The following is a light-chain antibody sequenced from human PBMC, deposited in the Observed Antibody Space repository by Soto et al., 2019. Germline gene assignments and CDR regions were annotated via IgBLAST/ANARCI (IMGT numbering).Light chain of an antibody. CDR2: GAS. Sequence: EIVMTQSPATLSVSPGERSTRSGRASQSVSILLAWYQQKPFQSPRLLIYGASTRATSIPPRFSGSGSGTDFTLTISSLQPEDFAVYYCQQSNNWPPITVGPGTRLEIK. CDR3: QQSNNWPPIT. CDR1: QSVSIL. V-gene: IGKV3D-15*01. J-gene: IGKJ5*01.